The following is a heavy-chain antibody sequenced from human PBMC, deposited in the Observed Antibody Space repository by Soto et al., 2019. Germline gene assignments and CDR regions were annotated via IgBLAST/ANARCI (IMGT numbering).Heavy chain of an antibody. J-gene: IGHJ6*02. CDR3: ARVAGYGKRYYYYCMDV. V-gene: IGHV1-69*13. D-gene: IGHD3-16*01. Sequence: SVKVSCKASGGTFSSYAISWVRQAPGQGLEWMGGIIPIFGTANYAQKFQGRVTITADESTSTAYMELSSLRSEDTAVHYFARVAGYGKRYYYYCMDVWGQGPTVTVSS. CDR1: GGTFSSYA. CDR2: IIPIFGTA.